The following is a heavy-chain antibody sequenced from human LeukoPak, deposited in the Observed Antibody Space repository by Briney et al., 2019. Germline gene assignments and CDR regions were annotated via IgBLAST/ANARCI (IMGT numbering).Heavy chain of an antibody. V-gene: IGHV3-30-3*01. CDR3: ATSPPLHYSGSYETFDY. J-gene: IGHJ4*02. Sequence: GRSLRLSCAASGFTFSTYTMHWVRQAPGKGLEWVTFISYDGGKKYTADSVKGRFTIPRDNSKNTLYLQMDNLRTEDTAVYYCATSPPLHYSGSYETFDYWGQGTLVTVSS. CDR1: GFTFSTYT. D-gene: IGHD1-26*01. CDR2: ISYDGGKK.